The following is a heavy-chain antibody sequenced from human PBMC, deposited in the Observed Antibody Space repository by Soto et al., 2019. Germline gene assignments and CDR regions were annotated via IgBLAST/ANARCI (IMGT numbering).Heavy chain of an antibody. Sequence: QVQMQESGPGLVKPSQTLYLTCSVSGGSIIDSGSFYWNWIRQHPGKGLEWIGYIYYSWSTYYNRSLKSRATISLDTSKNQFSLKLTSVTAADTAIYYCARGEVVASNWFDPWGQGTLVTVSS. J-gene: IGHJ5*02. CDR1: GGSIIDSGSFY. CDR2: IYYSWST. CDR3: ARGEVVASNWFDP. V-gene: IGHV4-31*03. D-gene: IGHD2-15*01.